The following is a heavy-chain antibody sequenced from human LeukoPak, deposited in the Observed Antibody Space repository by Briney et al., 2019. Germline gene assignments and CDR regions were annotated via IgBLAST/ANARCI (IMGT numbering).Heavy chain of an antibody. CDR2: IYHSGST. D-gene: IGHD2/OR15-2a*01. V-gene: IGHV4-39*07. J-gene: IGHJ6*02. CDR1: GGSISSSSYY. CDR3: ARVLPRDRNYGMDV. Sequence: SETLSLTCIVSGGSISSSSYYWGWIRQPPGKGLEWIGYIYHSGSTYYNPSLKSRVTISVDRSKNQFSLKLSSVTAADTAVYYCARVLPRDRNYGMDVWGQGTTVTVSS.